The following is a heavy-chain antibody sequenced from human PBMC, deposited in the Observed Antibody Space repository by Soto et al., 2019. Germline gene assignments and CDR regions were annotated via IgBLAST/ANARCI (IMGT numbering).Heavy chain of an antibody. V-gene: IGHV4-4*07. CDR3: ARDHGHIVVVPAAIYYYYGMDV. CDR1: GGSISSYY. J-gene: IGHJ6*02. Sequence: SETLSLTXTVSGGSISSYYWSWIRQPAGKGLEWIGRIYTSGSTNYNPSLKSRVTMSVDTSKNQFSLKLSSVTAADTAVYYCARDHGHIVVVPAAIYYYYGMDVWGQGTTVTVSS. CDR2: IYTSGST. D-gene: IGHD2-2*02.